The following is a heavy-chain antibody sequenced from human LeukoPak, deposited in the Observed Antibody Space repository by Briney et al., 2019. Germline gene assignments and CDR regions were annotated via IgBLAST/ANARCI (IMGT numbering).Heavy chain of an antibody. Sequence: SETLSLTCTVSGGSISSHYWSWIRQPPGKGLEWIGYIYYSGSTNYNPSLKSRVTISVDTSKDQFSLKLSSVTAADTAVYYCARVTCSGGSCYSSGFDYWGQGTLVTVSS. V-gene: IGHV4-59*11. J-gene: IGHJ4*02. CDR1: GGSISSHY. CDR2: IYYSGST. D-gene: IGHD2-15*01. CDR3: ARVTCSGGSCYSSGFDY.